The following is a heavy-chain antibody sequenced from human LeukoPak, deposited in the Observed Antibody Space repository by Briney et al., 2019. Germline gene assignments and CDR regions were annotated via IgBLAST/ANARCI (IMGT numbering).Heavy chain of an antibody. CDR2: IKKDGSER. D-gene: IGHD2/OR15-2a*01. CDR3: AGGAGFLIDY. Sequence: GGSLRLSCAASGFTFSNHWMSWIRQAPGKGPEWVAIIKKDGSERYYVDSVKGRFTISRDNAKNSLYLQMNSLRADDTAVYFCAGGAGFLIDYWGQGALVTVSS. CDR1: GFTFSNHW. V-gene: IGHV3-7*01. J-gene: IGHJ4*02.